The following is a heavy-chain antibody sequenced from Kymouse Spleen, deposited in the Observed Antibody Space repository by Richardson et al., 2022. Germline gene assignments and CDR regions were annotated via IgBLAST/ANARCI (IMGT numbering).Heavy chain of an antibody. CDR1: GYTFTSYA. V-gene: IGHV1-3*01. Sequence: QVQLVQSGAEVKKPGASVKVSCKASGYTFTSYAMHWVRQAPGQRLEWMGWINAGNGNTKYSQKFQGRVTITRDTSASTAYMELSSLRSEDTAVYYCARDYDILTGYYGYWGQGTLVTVSS. CDR3: ARDYDILTGYYGY. J-gene: IGHJ4*02. CDR2: INAGNGNT. D-gene: IGHD3-9*01.